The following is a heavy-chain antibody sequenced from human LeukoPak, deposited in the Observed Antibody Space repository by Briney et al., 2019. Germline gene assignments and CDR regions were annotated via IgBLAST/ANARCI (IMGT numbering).Heavy chain of an antibody. Sequence: GGSLRLSCAASGFTFSSYAMSWVRQAPGKGLEWVSAISGSGGSTYYADSVKGRFTISRDNSKNTLYLQMNSLRAEDTAVYYCAKCVGVGAHGDYYGMDVWGQGTTVTVSS. CDR1: GFTFSSYA. CDR3: AKCVGVGAHGDYYGMDV. D-gene: IGHD1-26*01. CDR2: ISGSGGST. J-gene: IGHJ6*02. V-gene: IGHV3-23*01.